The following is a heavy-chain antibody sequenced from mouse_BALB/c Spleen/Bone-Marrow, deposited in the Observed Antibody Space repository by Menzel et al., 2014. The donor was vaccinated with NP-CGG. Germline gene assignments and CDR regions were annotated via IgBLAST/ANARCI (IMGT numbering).Heavy chain of an antibody. Sequence: EVNVVESGGGLVQPGGSLRLSCATSGFTFTDNYMSWVRQPPGKALEWLGFIRNKANGYTPEYSASVKGRFTISRANSQSILYLQMNTLRAEDSATYYCARDSDWFAYWGQGTLVTVSA. CDR1: GFTFTDNY. CDR3: ARDSDWFAY. V-gene: IGHV7-3*02. CDR2: IRNKANGYTP. J-gene: IGHJ3*01.